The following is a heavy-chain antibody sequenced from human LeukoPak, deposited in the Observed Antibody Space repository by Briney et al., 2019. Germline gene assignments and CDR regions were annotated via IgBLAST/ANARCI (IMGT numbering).Heavy chain of an antibody. CDR1: GFTFSNYA. CDR3: AKNSGSYDLHY. V-gene: IGHV3-23*01. CDR2: ISGSGGST. D-gene: IGHD1-26*01. Sequence: GGSLRLSCAASGFTFSNYAMSWVRQAPGKGLEWVSAISGSGGSTYYADSVKGRITISRDNSKNTLYLQMNSLRAEDTAVYYCAKNSGSYDLHYWGQGTLVTVSS. J-gene: IGHJ4*02.